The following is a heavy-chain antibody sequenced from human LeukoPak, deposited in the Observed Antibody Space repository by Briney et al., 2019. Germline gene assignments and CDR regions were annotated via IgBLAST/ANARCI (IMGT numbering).Heavy chain of an antibody. CDR3: ATSTEAAGSD. CDR2: IKQDGSVK. J-gene: IGHJ4*02. V-gene: IGHV3-7*03. Sequence: GGSLRLSCAASGFTFSSYWMSWVRQAPGKGLEWVANIKQDGSVKYYVDSVKGRFTISRDNAENSLYLQMNSLRVEDTAVYYCATSTEAAGSDWGQGTLVTVSS. D-gene: IGHD6-13*01. CDR1: GFTFSSYW.